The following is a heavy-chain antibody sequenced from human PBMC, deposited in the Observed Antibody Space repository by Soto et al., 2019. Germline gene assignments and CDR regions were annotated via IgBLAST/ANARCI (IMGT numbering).Heavy chain of an antibody. CDR1: GYTFTGYY. CDR3: ARDSTPVVLRFLEWSRPPYYYYGMDV. V-gene: IGHV1-2*04. D-gene: IGHD3-3*01. J-gene: IGHJ6*02. Sequence: ASVKVSCKASGYTFTGYYMHWVRQAPGQGLERMGWINPSSGGTNYAQKFQGWVTMTRDTSISTAYMELSRLRSDDTAVYFCARDSTPVVLRFLEWSRPPYYYYGMDVWGQGTTVTVSS. CDR2: INPSSGGT.